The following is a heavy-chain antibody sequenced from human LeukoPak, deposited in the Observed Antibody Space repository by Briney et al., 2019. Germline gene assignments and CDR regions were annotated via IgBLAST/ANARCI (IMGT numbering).Heavy chain of an antibody. CDR1: GFPFHNYW. D-gene: IGHD5-12*01. J-gene: IGHJ4*02. CDR2: INQDGSEE. Sequence: PGGSLRLSCAASGFPFHNYWMSWVRQAPGKGLEWVAHINQDGSEEHYMDSVKARFIISRDNAKNSLSLQMDSLRAEDTAVYYCVRDGGVSGYDLLDYWGQGTLVTVSS. CDR3: VRDGGVSGYDLLDY. V-gene: IGHV3-7*01.